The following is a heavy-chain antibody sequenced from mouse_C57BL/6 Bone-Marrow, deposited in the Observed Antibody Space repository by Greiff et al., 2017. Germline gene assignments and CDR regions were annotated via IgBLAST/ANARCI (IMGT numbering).Heavy chain of an antibody. CDR1: GYTFTDYY. J-gene: IGHJ4*01. D-gene: IGHD1-1*01. CDR2: INPNNGGT. CDR3: ARERITTVVADISLYYYAMDY. V-gene: IGHV1-26*01. Sequence: EVQLQQSGPELVKPGASVKISCKASGYTFTDYYMNWVKQSHGKSLEWIGDINPNNGGTSYNQKFKGQATLTVDKSSSTAYMELRSLTSEDSAVYYCARERITTVVADISLYYYAMDYWGQGTSVTVSS.